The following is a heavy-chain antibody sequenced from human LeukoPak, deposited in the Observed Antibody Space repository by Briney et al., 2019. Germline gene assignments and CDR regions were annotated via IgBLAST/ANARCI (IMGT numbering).Heavy chain of an antibody. D-gene: IGHD2-15*01. CDR2: ISGSGGST. J-gene: IGHJ3*02. Sequence: GGSLRLSCEASGFTFSSYAMSWVRQAPGKGLEWVSAISGSGGSTYYADSLKGRFTISGDNSKNTLYLQMNRLRAEDTAVYYCANLERKGLVVVAAGPAFDISGQGTMVTVSS. CDR3: ANLERKGLVVVAAGPAFDI. CDR1: GFTFSSYA. V-gene: IGHV3-23*01.